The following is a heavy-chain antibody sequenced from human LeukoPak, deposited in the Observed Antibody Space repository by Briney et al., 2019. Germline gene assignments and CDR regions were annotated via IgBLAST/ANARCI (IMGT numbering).Heavy chain of an antibody. CDR3: AKGPSWNPEANWFDP. V-gene: IGHV3-23*01. D-gene: IGHD1-1*01. Sequence: GGSLRLSCAASGFTFSSYAMSWVRQAPGKGLEWVSAISGSGGSTYYADSVKGRFTISRDNSKNTLYLQMNSLRAEDTAVYYCAKGPSWNPEANWFDPWGQGTLVTVSS. CDR2: ISGSGGST. CDR1: GFTFSSYA. J-gene: IGHJ5*02.